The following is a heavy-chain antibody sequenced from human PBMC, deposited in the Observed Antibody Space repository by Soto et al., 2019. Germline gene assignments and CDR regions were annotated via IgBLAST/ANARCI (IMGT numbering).Heavy chain of an antibody. CDR1: GYTFTSYY. J-gene: IGHJ4*02. V-gene: IGHV1-46*01. CDR3: ARENSYFDY. Sequence: ASVKVSCKASGYTFTSYYMHWVRQAPGQGLEWMGIINPSGGNTSYAQKFQGRVTMTTDTSTSTAYMELRSLRSDDTAVYYCARENSYFDYWGQGTLVTVSS. CDR2: INPSGGNT.